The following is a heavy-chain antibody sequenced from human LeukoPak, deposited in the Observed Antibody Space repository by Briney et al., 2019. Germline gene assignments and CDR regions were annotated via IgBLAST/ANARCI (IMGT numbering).Heavy chain of an antibody. Sequence: GESLKISCKGSGYIFTTYWIGWVRQMPGKGLEWMGIVYPGDSDTKYSPSFQGQVTISADKSISTAYLQWNSLRASDTAMYYCARHLGLGAIADWGQGTLITVSS. CDR3: ARHLGLGAIAD. CDR1: GYIFTTYW. CDR2: VYPGDSDT. V-gene: IGHV5-51*01. J-gene: IGHJ4*02. D-gene: IGHD3/OR15-3a*01.